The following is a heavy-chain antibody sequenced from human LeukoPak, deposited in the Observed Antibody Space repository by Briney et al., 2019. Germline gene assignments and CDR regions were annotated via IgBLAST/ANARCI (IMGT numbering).Heavy chain of an antibody. V-gene: IGHV5-51*01. CDR1: GYSFTSYW. Sequence: GESLKISCKGSGYSFTSYWIGWVRQMPGKGLEWMGIIYPGDSDTRYSPSFQGQVTILADKSISTAYLQWSSLKASDTAMYYCARNIDSTTWRPGWFDPWGQGTLVTVSS. CDR2: IYPGDSDT. D-gene: IGHD6-13*01. CDR3: ARNIDSTTWRPGWFDP. J-gene: IGHJ5*02.